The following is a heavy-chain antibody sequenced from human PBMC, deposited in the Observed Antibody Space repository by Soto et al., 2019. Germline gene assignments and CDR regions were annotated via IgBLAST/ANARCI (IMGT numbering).Heavy chain of an antibody. CDR2: IYDSGST. V-gene: IGHV4-59*01. CDR3: PRHPSTFVWGVPRFYYYIFDV. J-gene: IGHJ6*02. D-gene: IGHD3-16*01. CDR1: GDSISSYY. Sequence: SLTCSVSGDSISSYYWSWLRQPPGKGLEGIGYIYDSGSTDYNPSLKSRVTISVDRSKNHFSRKLSSVTAADTAVYYCPRHPSTFVWGVPRFYYYIFDVWGQGTTGTV.